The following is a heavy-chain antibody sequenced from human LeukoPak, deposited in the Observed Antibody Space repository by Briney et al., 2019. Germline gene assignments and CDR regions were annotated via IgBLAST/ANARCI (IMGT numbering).Heavy chain of an antibody. D-gene: IGHD3-22*01. Sequence: GGSLRLSCAASGFTFSSSWVIWVRQAPGKGLEWVANIKADGSEKHYVDSVKGRFSISRDNAKNSLYLQMNSLRAEDTAVYYCARDSSGRDWGQGTLVTVS. CDR3: ARDSSGRD. CDR2: IKADGSEK. V-gene: IGHV3-7*01. CDR1: GFTFSSSW. J-gene: IGHJ4*02.